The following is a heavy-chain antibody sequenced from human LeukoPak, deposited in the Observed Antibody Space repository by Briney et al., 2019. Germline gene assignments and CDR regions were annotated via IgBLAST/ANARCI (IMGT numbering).Heavy chain of an antibody. Sequence: PGGSLRLSCTASGFTFSSYAMPWVRQAPGKGLEWVAVISYDGSNKYYADSVKGRFTISRDNSKNTLYLQMNSLRVEDTAVYYCARDGSSRYYYYYYMDVWGTGTTVIVSS. CDR3: ARDGSSRYYYYYYMDV. CDR2: ISYDGSNK. J-gene: IGHJ6*03. D-gene: IGHD6-13*01. CDR1: GFTFSSYA. V-gene: IGHV3-30*04.